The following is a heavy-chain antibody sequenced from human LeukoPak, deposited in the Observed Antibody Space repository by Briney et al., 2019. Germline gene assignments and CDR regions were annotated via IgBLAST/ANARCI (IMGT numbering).Heavy chain of an antibody. CDR3: ARDLVDPVYHDYGDYVSSKPTDY. CDR2: ISATGGTI. Sequence: PGGSLRLSCAASGFTFSSNGMNWVRQAPGKGLEWVSYISATGGTIYYADSVKGRFTISRDNAKNSLYLQMNSLRAEDTAVYYCARDLVDPVYHDYGDYVSSKPTDYWGQGTLVTVSS. J-gene: IGHJ4*02. V-gene: IGHV3-48*04. CDR1: GFTFSSNG. D-gene: IGHD4-17*01.